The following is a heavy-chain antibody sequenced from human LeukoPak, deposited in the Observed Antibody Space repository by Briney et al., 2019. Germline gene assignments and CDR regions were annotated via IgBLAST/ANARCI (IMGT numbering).Heavy chain of an antibody. V-gene: IGHV4-39*07. CDR3: ARDLGYCSSDRCYSGGFEI. CDR2: IYYSGST. Sequence: SETLSLTCTVSGGSISSSSYYWGWIRQPPGKGLEWIGNIYYSGSTYYNPSLKSRVTISVDTSKNQFSLKLSSVTAADTAVYYCARDLGYCSSDRCYSGGFEIWGQGTMVIVSS. D-gene: IGHD2-15*01. J-gene: IGHJ3*02. CDR1: GGSISSSSYY.